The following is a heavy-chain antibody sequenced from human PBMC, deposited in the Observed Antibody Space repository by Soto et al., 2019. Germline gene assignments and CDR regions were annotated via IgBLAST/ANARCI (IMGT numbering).Heavy chain of an antibody. CDR1: NGSISSGGYS. V-gene: IGHV4-30-2*01. D-gene: IGHD3-16*01. J-gene: IGHJ6*02. CDR3: ARAPPGPAPRWGV. Sequence: SETLSLTCTVSNGSISSGGYSWSWIRQTPGKGLEWIGYIYPTGKTYYNPSLKNRATLSIDTSQNQFSLQLTSVAAADTAVYYCARAPPGPAPRWGVWGHGTTVTVSS. CDR2: IYPTGKT.